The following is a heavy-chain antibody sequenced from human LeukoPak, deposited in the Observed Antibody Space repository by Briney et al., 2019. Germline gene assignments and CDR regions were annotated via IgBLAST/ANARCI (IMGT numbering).Heavy chain of an antibody. CDR1: GYAFTSYG. D-gene: IGHD3-22*01. J-gene: IGHJ4*02. V-gene: IGHV1-18*01. Sequence: GASVKVSCKASGYAFTSYGISWVRQAPGQGLEWMGWISAYNGNTNYAQKLQGRVTMTTDTSTSTAYMELRSLRSDDTAVYYCAREYGYYDSSGYYSDYWAREPWSPSPQ. CDR2: ISAYNGNT. CDR3: AREYGYYDSSGYYSDY.